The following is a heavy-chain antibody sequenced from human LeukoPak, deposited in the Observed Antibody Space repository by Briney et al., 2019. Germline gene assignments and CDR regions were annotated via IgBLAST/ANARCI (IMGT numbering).Heavy chain of an antibody. CDR2: ISGSGGST. CDR1: GFTFSSYA. D-gene: IGHD2-2*02. V-gene: IGHV3-23*01. Sequence: GGSLRLSCAASGFTFSSYAMSWVRQAPGKGLEWVSAISGSGGSTYYADSVKGRFTISRDNSKNTLYLQMNSLRAEDTAVYYCAKPDIVVVPAAISTAFDYWGQETLVTVSS. J-gene: IGHJ4*02. CDR3: AKPDIVVVPAAISTAFDY.